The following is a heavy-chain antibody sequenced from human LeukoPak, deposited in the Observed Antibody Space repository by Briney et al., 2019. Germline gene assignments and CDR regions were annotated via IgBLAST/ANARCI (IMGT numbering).Heavy chain of an antibody. J-gene: IGHJ5*02. CDR2: MYYRGRT. CDR1: VYSISSGYF. CDR3: ARRPQGTATTANWLDP. V-gene: IGHV4-38-2*02. D-gene: IGHD4-17*01. Sequence: SETLSLTCSISVYSISSGYFWGWIRQPPGKGLEWIGSMYYRGRTYYNPSLKTRVTVSLDPSKNQCSLNLITVTAADTAVYYCARRPQGTATTANWLDPWGQGTLVTVSS.